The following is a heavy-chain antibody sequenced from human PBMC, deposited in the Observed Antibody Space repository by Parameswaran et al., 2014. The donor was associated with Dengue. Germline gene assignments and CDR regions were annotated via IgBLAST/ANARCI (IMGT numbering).Heavy chain of an antibody. CDR2: ISSNGGST. J-gene: IGHJ6*02. CDR1: GFTFSSYA. D-gene: IGHD3-3*01. V-gene: IGHV3-64D*09. CDR3: VKSIPRTGYDFWSGPYGMDV. Sequence: GSLRLSCSASGFTFSSYAMHWVRQAPGKGLEYVSAISSNGGSTYYADSVKGRFTISRDNSKNTLYLQMSSLRAEDTAVYYCVKSIPRTGYDFWSGPYGMDVWGQGTTVTVSS.